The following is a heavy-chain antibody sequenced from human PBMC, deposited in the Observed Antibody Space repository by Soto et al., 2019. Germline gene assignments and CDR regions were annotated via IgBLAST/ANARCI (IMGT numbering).Heavy chain of an antibody. CDR3: ARGSHGEPPYYAMDV. D-gene: IGHD3-10*01. CDR1: GYTFTSYG. J-gene: IGHJ6*02. Sequence: GASVKVSCKASGYTFTSYGISWVRQAPGQGLEWMGWISAYNGNTNYSQKLQGRVTMTTDTSTSTAYMELRSLRSEDTAVYYYARGSHGEPPYYAMDVWGQGTTVTVSS. CDR2: ISAYNGNT. V-gene: IGHV1-18*01.